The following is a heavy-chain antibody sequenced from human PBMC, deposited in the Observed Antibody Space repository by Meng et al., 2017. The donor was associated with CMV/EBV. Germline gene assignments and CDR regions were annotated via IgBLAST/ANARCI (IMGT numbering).Heavy chain of an antibody. V-gene: IGHV3-11*04. CDR1: GGSFSGYY. Sequence: GGSLRLSCAVYGGSFSGYYWSWIRQPPGKGLEWVSYISSSGSTIYYADSVKGRFTISRDNAKNSLYLQMNSLRAEDTAVYYCARSRELQGVYYYYGMDVWGQGTTVTVSS. CDR3: ARSRELQGVYYYYGMDV. CDR2: ISSSGSTI. J-gene: IGHJ6*02. D-gene: IGHD1-7*01.